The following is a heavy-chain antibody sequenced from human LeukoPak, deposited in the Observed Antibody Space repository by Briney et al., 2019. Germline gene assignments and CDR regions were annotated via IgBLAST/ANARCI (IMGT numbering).Heavy chain of an antibody. CDR1: GGSISSGSYY. J-gene: IGHJ3*02. CDR3: ARVVVPAAIFAFDI. Sequence: SETLSLTCTVSGGSISSGSYYWSWIRQPAGKGLEWIGRIYTSGSTNYNPSLKSRVTISVDTSKNQFSLKLSSVTAADTAVYYCARVVVPAAIFAFDIWGQGTMVTVSS. V-gene: IGHV4-61*02. D-gene: IGHD2-2*02. CDR2: IYTSGST.